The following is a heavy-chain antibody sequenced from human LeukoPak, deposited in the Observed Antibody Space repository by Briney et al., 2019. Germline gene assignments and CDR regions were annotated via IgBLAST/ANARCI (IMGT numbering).Heavy chain of an antibody. V-gene: IGHV3-30*18. Sequence: GGSLRLSCAASGFTFSSYGMHWVRQAPGKGLEWVAVISYDGSNKYYVDSVKGRFTISRDNSKNTLYLQMNSLRAEDTAVYYCAKDLGGRAYCGGDCYGFDYWGQGTLVTVSS. J-gene: IGHJ4*02. CDR2: ISYDGSNK. CDR3: AKDLGGRAYCGGDCYGFDY. CDR1: GFTFSSYG. D-gene: IGHD2-21*02.